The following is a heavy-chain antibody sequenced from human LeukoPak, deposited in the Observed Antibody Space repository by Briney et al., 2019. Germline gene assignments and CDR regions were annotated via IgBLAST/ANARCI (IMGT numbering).Heavy chain of an antibody. V-gene: IGHV4-59*12. Sequence: PSETLSLTCTVSGGSISSYYWSWIRQPPGKGLEWIGYIYYSGSTNYNPSLKSRVTISVDTSKNQFSLKLSSVTAADTAVYYCARDSYGSGSSTIDYWGQGTQVTVSS. CDR2: IYYSGST. CDR3: ARDSYGSGSSTIDY. J-gene: IGHJ4*02. CDR1: GGSISSYY. D-gene: IGHD3-10*01.